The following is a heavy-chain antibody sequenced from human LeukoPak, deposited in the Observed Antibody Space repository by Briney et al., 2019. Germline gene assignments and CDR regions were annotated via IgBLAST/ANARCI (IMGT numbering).Heavy chain of an antibody. CDR3: AKDEWLANSYYFDY. CDR1: GFTFSSYG. D-gene: IGHD6-19*01. Sequence: PGRSLRLSCAASGFTFSSYGMHWVRQAPGKGLEWVAVISYDGSNKYYADSVKGRFTISRDNSKNTLYLQMNSLRAEDTAVYYCAKDEWLANSYYFDYWGQGNLVTVSS. V-gene: IGHV3-30*18. J-gene: IGHJ4*02. CDR2: ISYDGSNK.